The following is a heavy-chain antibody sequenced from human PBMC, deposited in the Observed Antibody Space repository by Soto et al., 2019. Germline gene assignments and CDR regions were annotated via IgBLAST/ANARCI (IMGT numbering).Heavy chain of an antibody. D-gene: IGHD3-16*02. Sequence: GGSLRLSCAASGFTFSSYAMHWVRQAPGKGLEYVSAISSNGGSTYYANSVKGRFTISRDNSKNTLYLQMGSLRAEDMAVYYCASLYDYIWGSYRHQGGYYMDVWGKGTTVTVSS. V-gene: IGHV3-64*01. CDR2: ISSNGGST. CDR1: GFTFSSYA. J-gene: IGHJ6*03. CDR3: ASLYDYIWGSYRHQGGYYMDV.